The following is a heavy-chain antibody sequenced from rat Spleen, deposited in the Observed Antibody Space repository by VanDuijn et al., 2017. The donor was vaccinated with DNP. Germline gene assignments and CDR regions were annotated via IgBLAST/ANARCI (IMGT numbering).Heavy chain of an antibody. CDR3: ANYNYYVGTY. V-gene: IGHV5-25*01. D-gene: IGHD1-12*02. CDR1: GFTFSNYY. Sequence: EVHLVESGGGLVQPGKSLKLSCAASGFTFSNYYMAWVRQTPKKGLEWVATVSTSGSKTYYSDSAQGQFTVSRDDAKSTLYLQMNSLKSEDTATYYCANYNYYVGTYWGQGVMVTVSS. CDR2: VSTSGSKT. J-gene: IGHJ2*01.